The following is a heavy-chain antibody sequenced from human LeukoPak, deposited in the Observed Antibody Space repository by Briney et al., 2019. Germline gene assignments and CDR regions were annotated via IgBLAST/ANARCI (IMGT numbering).Heavy chain of an antibody. Sequence: GGSLRLSCAASGFAFSSFAMHWVRQAPGKGLEWVAVIPYDGSNKYYADSVKGRFTISRDNSKNTLYLQMNSLTAEDTAVYYCARDDRGIAAAGFFDYWGQGTLVTVSS. CDR3: ARDDRGIAAAGFFDY. CDR2: IPYDGSNK. CDR1: GFAFSSFA. V-gene: IGHV3-30*04. D-gene: IGHD6-13*01. J-gene: IGHJ4*02.